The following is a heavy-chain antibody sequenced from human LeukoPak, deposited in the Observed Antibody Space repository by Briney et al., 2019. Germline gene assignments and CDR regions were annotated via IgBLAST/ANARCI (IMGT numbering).Heavy chain of an antibody. CDR3: ATETNGRHYDY. D-gene: IGHD1-14*01. V-gene: IGHV3-21*06. CDR1: GLTFSTSG. CDR2: IGPTGSDR. Sequence: GGSLRLXCTASGLTFSTSGFNWVRQAPGKGLEWVASIGPTGSDRYHADSIKGRFTISRDNANNFLYLQMNSLRAKDTAVYYCATETNGRHYDYWGQGTLLTVSS. J-gene: IGHJ4*02.